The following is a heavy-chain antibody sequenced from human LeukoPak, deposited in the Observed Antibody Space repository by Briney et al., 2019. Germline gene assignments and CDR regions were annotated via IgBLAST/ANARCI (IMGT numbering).Heavy chain of an antibody. D-gene: IGHD3-3*01. CDR3: ARDRSGYYSDFDY. J-gene: IGHJ4*02. V-gene: IGHV1-18*01. CDR1: GYTFTSYG. CDR2: ISAYNGNT. Sequence: ASVKVSCKASGYTFTSYGISWVRQAPGQGLEWMGWISAYNGNTNYAQKLQGRVTMTTDTSTSTVYMELSSLRSEDTAVYYCARDRSGYYSDFDYWGQGTLVTVSS.